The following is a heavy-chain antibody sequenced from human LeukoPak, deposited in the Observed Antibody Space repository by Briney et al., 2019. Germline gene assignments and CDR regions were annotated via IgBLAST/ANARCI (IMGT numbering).Heavy chain of an antibody. Sequence: ASVKVSCKASGYTFTGYYMHWVRQAPGQGVEWMGWINPNSGGTNYAQKFQGWVTMTRETSISTAYMELSRLRSADTAVYYCARVRGVTTLGYWGQGTLVTVSS. CDR1: GYTFTGYY. CDR3: ARVRGVTTLGY. J-gene: IGHJ4*02. V-gene: IGHV1-2*04. D-gene: IGHD4-17*01. CDR2: INPNSGGT.